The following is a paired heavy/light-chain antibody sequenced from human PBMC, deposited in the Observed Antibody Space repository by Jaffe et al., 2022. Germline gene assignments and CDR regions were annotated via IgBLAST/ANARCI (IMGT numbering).Light chain of an antibody. Sequence: EIVLTQSPGTLSLSPGERATLSCRASQSVSSSYLAWYQQKPGQAPRLLIYGASSRATGIPDRFSGSGSGTDFTLTISRLEPEDFAVYYCQQYGSSPPNTFGQGTKLEIK. V-gene: IGKV3-20*01. CDR1: QSVSSSY. CDR2: GAS. CDR3: QQYGSSPPNT. J-gene: IGKJ2*01.
Heavy chain of an antibody. CDR2: IRSKAYGGTT. V-gene: IGHV3-49*03. Sequence: EVQLVESGGGLVQPGRSLRLSCTASGFTFGDYAMSWFRQAPGKGLEWVGFIRSKAYGGTTEYAASVKGRFTISRDDSKSIAYLQMNSLKTEDTAVYYCTRALSGDDFWSGYYGSGGYYYMDVWGKGTTVTVSS. D-gene: IGHD3-3*01. CDR3: TRALSGDDFWSGYYGSGGYYYMDV. CDR1: GFTFGDYA. J-gene: IGHJ6*03.